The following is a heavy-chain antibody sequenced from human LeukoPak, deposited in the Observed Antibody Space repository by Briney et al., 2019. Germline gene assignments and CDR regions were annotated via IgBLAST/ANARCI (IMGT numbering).Heavy chain of an antibody. Sequence: ASVKDSCKASGYTFTSYYMHWVRQAPGQGLEWMGIINPSGGSTSYAQKFQGRVTMTRDTSTSTVYMELSSLRSEDTAVYYCASGGVVVLGYDAFDIWGQGTMVTVSS. CDR1: GYTFTSYY. CDR3: ASGGVVVLGYDAFDI. J-gene: IGHJ3*02. D-gene: IGHD3-22*01. V-gene: IGHV1-46*01. CDR2: INPSGGST.